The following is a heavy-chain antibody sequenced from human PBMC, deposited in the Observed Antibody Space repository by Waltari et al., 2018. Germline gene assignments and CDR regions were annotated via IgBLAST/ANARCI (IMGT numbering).Heavy chain of an antibody. CDR3: ARGTGYCSSTSCQY. D-gene: IGHD2-2*01. J-gene: IGHJ4*02. CDR2: IYSGGST. Sequence: EVQLVESGGGLVQPGGSLSLSCSASGFTVSSNYMTWVRQAPGKGLGWVSVIYSGGSTYYADSVKGRFTISRDNSKNTLYLQMNSLRAEDTAVYYCARGTGYCSSTSCQYWGQGTLVTVSS. V-gene: IGHV3-66*01. CDR1: GFTVSSNY.